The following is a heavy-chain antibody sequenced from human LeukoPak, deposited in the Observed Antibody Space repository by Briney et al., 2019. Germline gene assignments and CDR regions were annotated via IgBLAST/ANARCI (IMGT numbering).Heavy chain of an antibody. CDR1: GVYITNNW. CDR3: ARGYAYGVTGSFDY. D-gene: IGHD4/OR15-4a*01. Sequence: SETLSLTCSVSGVYITNNWWRWIRQPPGRGLEWIGYIYYSGSTTNYNPSLRGRATISVDASKNQISLKLTSVTAADTAVYSCARGYAYGVTGSFDYWGQGTLVTVSS. J-gene: IGHJ4*02. V-gene: IGHV4-59*01. CDR2: IYYSGSTT.